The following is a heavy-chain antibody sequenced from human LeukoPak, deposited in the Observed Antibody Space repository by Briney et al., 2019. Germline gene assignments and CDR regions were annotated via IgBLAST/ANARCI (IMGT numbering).Heavy chain of an antibody. Sequence: KASETLFLTCTVSGGSISSYYWSWIRQPPGKGLEWIGYIYYSGSTNYNPSLKSRVTISVDTSKNQFSLKLSSVTAADTAVYYCAGTYYDFWSGYSGFDYWGQGTLVTVS. V-gene: IGHV4-59*08. CDR2: IYYSGST. CDR1: GGSISSYY. D-gene: IGHD3-3*01. CDR3: AGTYYDFWSGYSGFDY. J-gene: IGHJ4*02.